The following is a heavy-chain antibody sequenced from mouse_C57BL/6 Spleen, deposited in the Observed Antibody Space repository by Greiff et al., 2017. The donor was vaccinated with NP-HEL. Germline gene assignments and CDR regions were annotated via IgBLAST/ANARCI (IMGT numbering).Heavy chain of an antibody. J-gene: IGHJ4*01. CDR3: ARGLLPYAMDY. Sequence: QVHVKQSGPELVKPGASVKLSCKASGYTFTSYDINWVKQRPGQGLEWIGWIYPRDGSTKYNEKFKGKATLTVDTSSSTAYMELHSLTSEDSAVYFCARGLLPYAMDYWGQGTSVTVSS. V-gene: IGHV1-85*01. CDR2: IYPRDGST. D-gene: IGHD2-3*01. CDR1: GYTFTSYD.